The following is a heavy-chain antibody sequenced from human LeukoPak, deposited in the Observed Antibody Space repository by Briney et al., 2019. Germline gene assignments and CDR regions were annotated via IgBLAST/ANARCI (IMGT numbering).Heavy chain of an antibody. CDR3: AKDMAAYYYASGNIDY. J-gene: IGHJ4*02. Sequence: GGSLRLSCAASGFTFDDYAMHWVRQAPGKGLEWVSLISWDGGSTYYADSVKGRFTISRDNSKNSLYLQMNSLRAEDTALYYCAKDMAAYYYASGNIDYWGQGSLVTVSS. CDR2: ISWDGGST. D-gene: IGHD3-10*01. CDR1: GFTFDDYA. V-gene: IGHV3-43D*03.